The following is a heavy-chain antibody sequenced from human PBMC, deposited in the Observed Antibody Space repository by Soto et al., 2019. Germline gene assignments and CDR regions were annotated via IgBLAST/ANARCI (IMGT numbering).Heavy chain of an antibody. CDR1: GFTFSSFW. V-gene: IGHV3-7*01. J-gene: IGHJ3*01. CDR2: IKQDGSAK. D-gene: IGHD3-3*01. CDR3: VRSQSAAYHA. Sequence: EVQLVESGGGLVQPGGSLTLSCVGSGFTFSSFWMTWVRQAPGKGLEWVANIKQDGSAKNYVDSVEGRFTVSRDNAKNSLYLQMNSLRVEDTAVYYCVRSQSAAYHAWGQGTMVIVSS.